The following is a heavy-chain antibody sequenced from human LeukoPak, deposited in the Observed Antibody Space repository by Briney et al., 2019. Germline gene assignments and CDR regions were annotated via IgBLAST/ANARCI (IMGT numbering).Heavy chain of an antibody. V-gene: IGHV3-66*01. CDR3: ARAHNWGDFDY. CDR2: IYSGGST. CDR1: GFTVSSNF. J-gene: IGHJ4*02. Sequence: PGGSLRLSCAASGFTVSSNFMTWVRQAPGQGLEWVSVIYSGGSTYYADSVKDRFTISRDNSKNMLYLQMNSLRAEDTAVYYCARAHNWGDFDYWGQGTLVTVSS. D-gene: IGHD7-27*01.